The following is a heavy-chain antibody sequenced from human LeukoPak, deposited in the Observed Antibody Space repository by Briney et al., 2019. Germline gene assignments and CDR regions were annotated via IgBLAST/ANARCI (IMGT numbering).Heavy chain of an antibody. D-gene: IGHD2-15*01. CDR3: AKAPVTTCSGAYCYPFDY. CDR1: GFTWSSYA. CDR2: ISVSGNT. Sequence: GGSLRLSCAASGFTWSSYAMRWVRQGPGKGLEWVSAISVSGNTYHADPVKGRFTISRDSSKNTLYLQMNSLRAEDAAVYYWAKAPVTTCSGAYCYPFDYWGQGTLVTVSS. V-gene: IGHV3-23*01. J-gene: IGHJ4*02.